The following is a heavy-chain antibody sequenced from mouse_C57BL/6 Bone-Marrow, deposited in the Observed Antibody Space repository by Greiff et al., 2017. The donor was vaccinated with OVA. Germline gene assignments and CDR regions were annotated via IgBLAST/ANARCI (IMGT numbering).Heavy chain of an antibody. J-gene: IGHJ4*01. CDR2: IDPSDSYT. Sequence: QVQLKQPGAELVRPGTSVKLSCKASGYTFTSYWMHWVKQRPGQGLEWIGVIDPSDSYTNYNQKFKGKATLTVDTSSSTAYMQLSSLTSEDSAVYYCARGYGYDGWGGYAMDYWGQGTSVTVSS. CDR1: GYTFTSYW. CDR3: ARGYGYDGWGGYAMDY. V-gene: IGHV1-59*01. D-gene: IGHD2-2*01.